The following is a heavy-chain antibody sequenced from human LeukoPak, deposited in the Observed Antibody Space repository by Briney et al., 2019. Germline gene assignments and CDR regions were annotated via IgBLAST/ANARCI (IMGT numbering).Heavy chain of an antibody. CDR3: AKDWSYAFDY. V-gene: IGHV3-23*01. CDR2: IPGSGGTT. CDR1: GFTFTNYA. D-gene: IGHD2-8*01. J-gene: IGHJ4*01. Sequence: GGSLRLSCAASGFTFTNYAMTWVRQAPGKGLEWVSTIPGSGGTTYYADSVKGRFTVSRDNSKNTLFLQMNSLRAEDTAIYYCAKDWSYAFDYWGQGTLVTVSP.